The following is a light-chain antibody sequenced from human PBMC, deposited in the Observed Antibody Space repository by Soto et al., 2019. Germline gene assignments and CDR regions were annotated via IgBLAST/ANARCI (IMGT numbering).Light chain of an antibody. CDR3: QQYGSSPMYP. CDR2: GAS. J-gene: IGKJ2*01. Sequence: EIVLTQSPGTLSLSPGERATLSCRASQSVSSSYLAWYQQKPGQAPRLLIYGASSRATGIPDRFSGSGSGTVFTLTISRLEPEDFAVYYCQQYGSSPMYPFVQGTKLEIK. CDR1: QSVSSSY. V-gene: IGKV3-20*01.